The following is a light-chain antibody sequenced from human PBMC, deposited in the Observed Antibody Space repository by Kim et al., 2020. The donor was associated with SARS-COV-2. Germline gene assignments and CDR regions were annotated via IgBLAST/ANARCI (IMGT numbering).Light chain of an antibody. V-gene: IGKV1-39*01. Sequence: DIQMTQFPSSLSASVGDRVTITCRASQDISRYLNWYQQKPGKAPKLLIYTASSLQSGVPSRFTGSGSETDFTLTISSLQPEDFATYCCQQTYSASRTFGQGAKVDIK. J-gene: IGKJ1*01. CDR2: TAS. CDR3: QQTYSASRT. CDR1: QDISRY.